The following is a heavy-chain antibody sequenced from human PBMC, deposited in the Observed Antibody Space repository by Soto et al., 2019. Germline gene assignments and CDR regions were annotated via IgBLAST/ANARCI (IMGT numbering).Heavy chain of an antibody. CDR1: GGSFSGYY. CDR2: INHSGST. Sequence: QVQLQQWGAGLLKPSETLSLTCAVYGGSFSGYYWSWIRQPPGKGLEWIGEINHSGSTNYNPSLKSRVTISVDTSKNQFSLKLSSVTAADTAVYYCARGGNSGSYYYAAFDIWGQGTMVTVSS. J-gene: IGHJ3*02. CDR3: ARGGNSGSYYYAAFDI. D-gene: IGHD1-26*01. V-gene: IGHV4-34*01.